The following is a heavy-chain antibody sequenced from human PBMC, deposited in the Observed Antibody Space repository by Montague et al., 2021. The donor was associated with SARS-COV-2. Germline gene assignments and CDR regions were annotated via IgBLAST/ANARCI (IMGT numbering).Heavy chain of an antibody. D-gene: IGHD2-21*01. CDR3: ARRHIVASNRAFDY. J-gene: IGHJ4*02. V-gene: IGHV4-38-2*02. Sequence: SGTLSLTCTVSGDSITNNYYWGWIRQPPGKGLEWIGTIYHSGTTYYNPSLKSRVTISVDTSNNQFSLKLTPVTAADTAVYYCARRHIVASNRAFDYWGQGTLVTVSS. CDR2: IYHSGTT. CDR1: GDSITNNYY.